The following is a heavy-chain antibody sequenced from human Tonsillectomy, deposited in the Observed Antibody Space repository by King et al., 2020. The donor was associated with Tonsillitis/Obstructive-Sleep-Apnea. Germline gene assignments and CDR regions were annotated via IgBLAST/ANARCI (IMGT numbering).Heavy chain of an antibody. V-gene: IGHV3-49*05. CDR2: IRSKAYGGTT. CDR1: GFTFGDHA. J-gene: IGHJ4*02. CDR3: TRGLYRGRYLFDY. D-gene: IGHD1-26*01. Sequence: LVESGGGLVKPGRSLRLSCSASGFTFGDHALSWFRQAPGKGLEWVGFIRSKAYGGTTEYAASVKGRFTISRDDSKSIAYLQMESLKTEDTAVYYCTRGLYRGRYLFDYWGQGTLVTVSS.